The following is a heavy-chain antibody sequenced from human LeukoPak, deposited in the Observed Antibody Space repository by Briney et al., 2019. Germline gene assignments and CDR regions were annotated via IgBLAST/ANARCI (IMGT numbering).Heavy chain of an antibody. CDR2: IYYSGST. J-gene: IGHJ4*02. CDR3: ARDGGGYNYGEFDC. CDR1: GGSISSSSYY. D-gene: IGHD5-18*01. V-gene: IGHV4-61*01. Sequence: SETLSLTCTVSGGSISSSSYYWSWIRQPPGKGLEWIGYIYYSGSTNYNPSLKSRVTISIDTSKNQFSLNLSSVTAADTAVYYCARDGGGYNYGEFDCWGQGTLVTVSS.